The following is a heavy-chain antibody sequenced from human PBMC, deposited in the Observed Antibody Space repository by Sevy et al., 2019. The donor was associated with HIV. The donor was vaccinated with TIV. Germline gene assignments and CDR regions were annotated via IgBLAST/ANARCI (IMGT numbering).Heavy chain of an antibody. V-gene: IGHV3-21*01. CDR2: ISSSSSYI. CDR3: ARDSRLALDY. D-gene: IGHD6-19*01. CDR1: GLTFSSYS. Sequence: GGSLRLSCAASGLTFSSYSMNWVRQAPGKGLEWVSSISSSSSYIYYADSVKGRFTISRDNAKNSLYLQMNSLRAEDTAVYYCARDSRLALDYWGQGTLVTVSS. J-gene: IGHJ4*02.